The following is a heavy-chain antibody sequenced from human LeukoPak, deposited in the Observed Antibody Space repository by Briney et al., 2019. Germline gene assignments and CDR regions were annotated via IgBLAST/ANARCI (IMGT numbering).Heavy chain of an antibody. CDR2: ISYDGSNK. CDR1: GFTFSSYG. D-gene: IGHD3-22*01. CDR3: AKEMEVYYYDGSGSDY. J-gene: IGHJ4*02. Sequence: GGSLRLSCAASGFTFSSYGMHWVRQAPGKGLEWVAVISYDGSNKYYADSVKGRFTISRDNSKNTLYLQMNSLRAEDTAVYYCAKEMEVYYYDGSGSDYWGQGTLVTVSS. V-gene: IGHV3-30*18.